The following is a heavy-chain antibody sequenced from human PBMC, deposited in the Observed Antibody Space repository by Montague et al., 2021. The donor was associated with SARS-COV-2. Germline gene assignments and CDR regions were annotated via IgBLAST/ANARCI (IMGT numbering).Heavy chain of an antibody. CDR3: ARVSLAAAATRSDY. V-gene: IGHV4-34*01. J-gene: IGHJ4*02. D-gene: IGHD6-13*01. CDR2: INHSGST. CDR1: GGSFSGYY. Sequence: SETLSLTCAVYGGSFSGYYWSWIRQPPGKGLEWIGEINHSGSTNXXPSLKSRVTISVDTSKNQFSLKLTSVTAADTAVYYCARVSLAAAATRSDYWGQGTLVTVSS.